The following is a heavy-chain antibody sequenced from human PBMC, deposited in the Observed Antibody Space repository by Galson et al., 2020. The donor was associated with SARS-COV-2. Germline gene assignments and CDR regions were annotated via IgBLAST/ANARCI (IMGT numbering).Heavy chain of an antibody. CDR1: GFTFSSYE. J-gene: IGHJ4*02. V-gene: IGHV3-48*03. CDR3: ARDPIGGYDILTGYYLEYYFDY. CDR2: ISSSGSTI. D-gene: IGHD3-9*01. Sequence: GGSLRLSCAASGFTFSSYEMNWVRQAPGKGPEWVSYISSSGSTIYYADSVKGRFTISRDNAKNSLYLQMNSLRAEDTAVYYCARDPIGGYDILTGYYLEYYFDYWGQGTLVTVSS.